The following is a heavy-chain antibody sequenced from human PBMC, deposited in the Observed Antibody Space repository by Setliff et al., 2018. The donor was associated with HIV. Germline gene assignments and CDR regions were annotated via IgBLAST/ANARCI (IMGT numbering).Heavy chain of an antibody. CDR1: GGTFSSYA. CDR2: INTHSGYT. V-gene: IGHV1-18*01. J-gene: IGHJ4*02. D-gene: IGHD2-21*01. CDR3: AILSGKSLILDS. Sequence: GASVKVSCKASGGTFSSYACNWVRQAPGQGLEWMGWINTHSGYTNYAQNVQGRVTVTMDTSTSTAYMELSSLRSEDTAVYYCAILSGKSLILDSWGQGTLVTVSS.